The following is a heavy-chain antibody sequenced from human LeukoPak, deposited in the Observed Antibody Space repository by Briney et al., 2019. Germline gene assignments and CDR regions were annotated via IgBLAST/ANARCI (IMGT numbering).Heavy chain of an antibody. J-gene: IGHJ5*02. CDR3: ARARTAHYDSSGYSP. D-gene: IGHD3-22*01. CDR1: GYSFTSYW. V-gene: IGHV5-51*01. CDR2: IYPGDSDT. Sequence: GESLKISCKGSGYSFTSYWIGWVRQMPGKGLEWMGIIYPGDSDTRYSPSFQGQVTISADKSISTAYLQWSSLKASDTAMYYCARARTAHYDSSGYSPWGQGTLVTVSS.